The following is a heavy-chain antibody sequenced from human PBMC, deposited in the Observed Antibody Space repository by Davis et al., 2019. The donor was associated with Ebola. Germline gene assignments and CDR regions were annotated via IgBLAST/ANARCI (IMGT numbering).Heavy chain of an antibody. V-gene: IGHV1-2*02. CDR2: IDPNNGNT. D-gene: IGHD1-14*01. Sequence: ASVKVSCKASGYNFIDTWMHWVRQAPGQGFEWMGCIDPNNGNTYYAQKFRGRVTMTSDTSISTLYMELSALTSDDTAFYYCATRNHFYFDYWGQGTTVTVSS. J-gene: IGHJ4*03. CDR1: GYNFIDTW. CDR3: ATRNHFYFDY.